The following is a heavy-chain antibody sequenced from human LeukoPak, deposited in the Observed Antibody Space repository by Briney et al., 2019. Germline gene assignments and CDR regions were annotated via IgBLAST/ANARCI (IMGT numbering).Heavy chain of an antibody. D-gene: IGHD2-15*01. CDR1: GFTFSGYG. V-gene: IGHV3-30*02. J-gene: IGHJ4*02. Sequence: GGSLRLSCAASGFTFSGYGMHWVRQAAGKGLEWVAFIRYDGSNKYYADSVKGRFTISRDNSKNTLYPQMNSLRPEDTAVYYCARRPEDCSGNSCYTAPDYWGQETLGTVSS. CDR2: IRYDGSNK. CDR3: ARRPEDCSGNSCYTAPDY.